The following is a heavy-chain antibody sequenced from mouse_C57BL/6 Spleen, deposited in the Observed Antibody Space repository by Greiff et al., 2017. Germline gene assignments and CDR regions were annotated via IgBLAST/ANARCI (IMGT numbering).Heavy chain of an antibody. CDR1: GYTFTDYY. J-gene: IGHJ2*01. V-gene: IGHV1-26*01. D-gene: IGHD1-1*01. Sequence: VQLQQSGPELVKPGASVKISCKASGYTFTDYYMNWVKQSPGKSLEWIGDINPNNGGTNYNKKFKGKATLTVDKSSSTAYLQLRSLTSEDTAVYYCARGGYGCLSYYFGYWGKGTTLTVSS. CDR2: INPNNGGT. CDR3: ARGGYGCLSYYFGY.